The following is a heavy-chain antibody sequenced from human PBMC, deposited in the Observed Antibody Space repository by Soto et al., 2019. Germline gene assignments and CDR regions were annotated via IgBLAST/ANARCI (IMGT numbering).Heavy chain of an antibody. CDR3: ARGYGRKFDF. CDR1: GGSFSGYY. V-gene: IGHV4-34*01. CDR2: INHSGST. Sequence: QVQLQQWGAGLLKPSETLSLTCAVYGGSFSGYYWNWIRQPPGKGLEGIGEINHSGSTNYNPSLKSRVTISVDTSKNQFSLKLSSVIAADSTVYYCARGYGRKFDFWGQGTLVSVSS. J-gene: IGHJ4*02. D-gene: IGHD3-10*01.